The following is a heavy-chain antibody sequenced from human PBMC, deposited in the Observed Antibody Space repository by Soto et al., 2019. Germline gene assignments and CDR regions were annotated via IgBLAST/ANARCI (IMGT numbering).Heavy chain of an antibody. CDR1: GYTFTSYD. CDR3: ARVRVRWRWGISRLNDAFDI. J-gene: IGHJ3*02. V-gene: IGHV1-8*01. CDR2: MNPNSGNT. Sequence: ASVKVSCKASGYTFTSYDINWVRQATGQGLEWMGWMNPNSGNTGYAQKSQGRVTMTRNTSISTAYMELSSLRSEDTAVYYCARVRVRWRWGISRLNDAFDIWGQGTMVTVSS. D-gene: IGHD3-16*01.